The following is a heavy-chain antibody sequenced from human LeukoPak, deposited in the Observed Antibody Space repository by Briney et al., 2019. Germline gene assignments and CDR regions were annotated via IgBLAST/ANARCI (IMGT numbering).Heavy chain of an antibody. CDR1: GYTFTSYG. J-gene: IGHJ4*02. CDR2: ISAYNGNT. V-gene: IGHV1-18*01. D-gene: IGHD3-9*01. CDR3: ARDQAATNTQVRFCLD. Sequence: ASVKVSCKASGYTFTSYGISWVRQAPAQGLEWMGLISAYNGNTNFSQKLQGRVTMTTDTSTSTDYMDLRSLRSDDTAVYYCARDQAATNTQVRFCLDWGQGTLVTVSS.